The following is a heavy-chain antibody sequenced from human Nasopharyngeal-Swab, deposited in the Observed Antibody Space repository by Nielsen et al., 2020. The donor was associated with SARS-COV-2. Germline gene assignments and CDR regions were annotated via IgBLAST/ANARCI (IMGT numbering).Heavy chain of an antibody. V-gene: IGHV4-38-2*02. J-gene: IGHJ4*02. CDR1: GYSIRSDSY. CDR3: ARDVTGYLQCDS. CDR2: MYHSGTT. Sequence: GSLRPSCTVSGYSIRSDSYWGWIRQPPGKGLEWIGYMYHSGTTYYNPSLKSRVTISRDTSKNQLSLTLTSVTAADTGVYYCARDVTGYLQCDSWGQGSLVTVSS. D-gene: IGHD3-9*01.